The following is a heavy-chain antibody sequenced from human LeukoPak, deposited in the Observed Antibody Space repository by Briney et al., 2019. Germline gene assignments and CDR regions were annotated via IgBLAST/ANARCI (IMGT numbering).Heavy chain of an antibody. D-gene: IGHD5-18*01. V-gene: IGHV1-18*01. Sequence: AAVKVSCKTSGYTFTSYGLTWVRQAPGQGLEWMGWISTYNGNTNYAQNLQGRVTMTTDTSTSTAYMELRSLRSEDSAVYYCAREIGPIQLHLWGSAFDYWGQGTLVTVSS. CDR1: GYTFTSYG. J-gene: IGHJ4*02. CDR3: AREIGPIQLHLWGSAFDY. CDR2: ISTYNGNT.